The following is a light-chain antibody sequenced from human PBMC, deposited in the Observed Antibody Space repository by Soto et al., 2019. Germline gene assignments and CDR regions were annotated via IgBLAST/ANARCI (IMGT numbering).Light chain of an antibody. CDR2: AAS. CDR1: QSISSY. V-gene: IGKV1-39*01. Sequence: IQLPQSPSSLSASVGDRVTITCRASQSISSYLNWYQQKPGKAPKLLIYAASSLQSGVPSRFSGSGSGTDFTLTISSLQPEDFAIYYCQQSYSSPQTFGQGTKVDIK. CDR3: QQSYSSPQT. J-gene: IGKJ1*01.